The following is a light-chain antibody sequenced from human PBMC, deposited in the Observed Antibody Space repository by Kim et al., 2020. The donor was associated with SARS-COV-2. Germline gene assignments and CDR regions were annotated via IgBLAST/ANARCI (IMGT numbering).Light chain of an antibody. J-gene: IGLJ1*01. CDR1: SLRSYY. CDR3: CSRDTTGKQFV. Sequence: SSELTQDPAVSVALGQTVRITCQGDSLRSYYPSWFQQKPGQAPVLVMYGEDNRPSGIPDRFSGSSSGNTASLTISGAQAIDEADYYCCSRDTTGKQFVFGTGTKVTVL. V-gene: IGLV3-19*01. CDR2: GED.